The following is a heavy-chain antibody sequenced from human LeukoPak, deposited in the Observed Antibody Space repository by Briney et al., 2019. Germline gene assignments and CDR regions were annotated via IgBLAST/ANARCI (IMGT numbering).Heavy chain of an antibody. CDR2: ISAYGNT. D-gene: IGHD2-2*01. Sequence: ASVKVSCKTSGYTFTIYGISWVRQAPGQGLEWMGLISAYGNTNYAQNLQGRVTMISDTSTSTVYMELSSLRSEDTAVYYCASDSSKSSLADPWGQGTLVTVSS. CDR1: GYTFTIYG. CDR3: ASDSSKSSLADP. J-gene: IGHJ5*02. V-gene: IGHV1-18*01.